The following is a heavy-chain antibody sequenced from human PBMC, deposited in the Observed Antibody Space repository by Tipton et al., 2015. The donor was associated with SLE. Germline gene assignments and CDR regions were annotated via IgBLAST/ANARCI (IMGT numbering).Heavy chain of an antibody. CDR3: ARWASYDSSGYYFDY. D-gene: IGHD3-22*01. V-gene: IGHV4-59*08. J-gene: IGHJ4*02. CDR1: GGSISSYY. Sequence: TPSLTCTVSGGSISSYYWSWIRQPPGKGLEWIGYIYYSGSTNYNPSLKSRVTISVDTSKNQFSLKLSSVTAADTAVYYCARWASYDSSGYYFDYWGQGTLVTVSS. CDR2: IYYSGST.